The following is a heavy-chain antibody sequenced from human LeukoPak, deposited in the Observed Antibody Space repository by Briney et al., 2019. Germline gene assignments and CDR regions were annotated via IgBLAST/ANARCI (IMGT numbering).Heavy chain of an antibody. D-gene: IGHD5-24*01. CDR1: GGSISSYY. V-gene: IGHV4-59*01. Sequence: SETLTLTCTVSGGSISSYYWSWIRQPPGKGLEWIGYIYYSGSTNYNPSLKSRVTISVDTSKNQFSLKLSSVTAADTAVYYCARDGYNSVYFDYWGQGTLVTVSS. J-gene: IGHJ4*02. CDR3: ARDGYNSVYFDY. CDR2: IYYSGST.